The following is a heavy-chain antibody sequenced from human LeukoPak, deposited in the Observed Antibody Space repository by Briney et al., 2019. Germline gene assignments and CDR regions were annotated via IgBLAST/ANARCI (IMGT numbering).Heavy chain of an antibody. Sequence: SETLSLTCTVSGGSISSSSYYWGWIRQPPGKGLEWIGSIYYSGSTYYNPSLKSRVTISVDTSKNQFSLKLSSVTATDTAVYYCARHESGYYLNWFDPWGQGTLVTVSS. CDR1: GGSISSSSYY. CDR3: ARHESGYYLNWFDP. J-gene: IGHJ5*02. D-gene: IGHD3-22*01. V-gene: IGHV4-39*01. CDR2: IYYSGST.